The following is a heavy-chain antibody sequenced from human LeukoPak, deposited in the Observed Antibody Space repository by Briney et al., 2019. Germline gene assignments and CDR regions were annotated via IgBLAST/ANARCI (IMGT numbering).Heavy chain of an antibody. CDR2: ISESGTII. V-gene: IGHV3-11*04. D-gene: IGHD6-19*01. J-gene: IGHJ4*02. Sequence: GGSLRLSCAASGFTFSGYYMSWIRQAPGKGLEWVSHISESGTIIYNADSVKGRFIISRDNAKSSLYLQMNSLRTEDTAVHYCARDVPASGWSLGYWGQGTLVTVSS. CDR3: ARDVPASGWSLGY. CDR1: GFTFSGYY.